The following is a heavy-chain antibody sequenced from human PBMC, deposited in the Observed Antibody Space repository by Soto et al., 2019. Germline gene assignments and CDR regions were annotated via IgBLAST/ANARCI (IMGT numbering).Heavy chain of an antibody. CDR2: ISSSGSTI. J-gene: IGHJ4*02. CDR1: GFTFSDYY. D-gene: IGHD3-22*01. CDR3: ARSPPYYYDSSVDY. V-gene: IGHV3-11*01. Sequence: PGGSLRLSCAASGFTFSDYYMSWIRQAPGKGLEWVSYISSSGSTIYYADSVKGRFTISRDNAKNSLYLQMNSLRAEDTAVYYWARSPPYYYDSSVDYWGQGTLVTVS.